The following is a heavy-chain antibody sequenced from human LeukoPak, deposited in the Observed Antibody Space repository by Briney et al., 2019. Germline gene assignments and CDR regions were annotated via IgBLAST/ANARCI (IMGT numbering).Heavy chain of an antibody. CDR1: GFTFSSHA. CDR2: ISISGDIT. Sequence: GGSLRLSCAVSGFTFSSHAMTWVRQAPGKGLEWVSGISISGDITYHADSVQGRFIISRDNSKNTVYLQMNSLRVEDTAVYYCANEEVPNDYWGQGTLVTVAS. D-gene: IGHD4/OR15-4a*01. V-gene: IGHV3-23*01. J-gene: IGHJ4*02. CDR3: ANEEVPNDY.